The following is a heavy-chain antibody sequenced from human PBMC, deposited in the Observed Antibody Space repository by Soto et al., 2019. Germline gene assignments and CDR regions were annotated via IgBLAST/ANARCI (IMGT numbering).Heavy chain of an antibody. D-gene: IGHD2-2*01. V-gene: IGHV1-69*08. CDR2: IIPILGIA. J-gene: IGHJ6*03. CDR3: ARDRCSSTSCYFFMLKQNYYYYYMDV. Sequence: QVQLVQSGAEVKKPGSSVKVSCKASGGTFSSYTISWVRQAPGQGLEWMGRIIPILGIANYAQKFQGRVTITADNSTSTAYMELSSLRSEDTALYYCARDRCSSTSCYFFMLKQNYYYYYMDVWGKGTTVTVSS. CDR1: GGTFSSYT.